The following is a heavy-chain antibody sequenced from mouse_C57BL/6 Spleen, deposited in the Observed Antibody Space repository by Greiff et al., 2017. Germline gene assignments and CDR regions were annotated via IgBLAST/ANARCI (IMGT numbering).Heavy chain of an antibody. CDR3: ARSNYVGYAMDY. CDR1: GYSITSGYY. D-gene: IGHD2-5*01. J-gene: IGHJ4*01. Sequence: EVQLQESGPGLVKPSQSLSLTCSVTGYSITSGYYWNWIRQFPGNKLEWLGYISYDGSNNYNPSLKNRISITRDTSKNQFFLKLNSVTTEDTATYYCARSNYVGYAMDYWGQGTSVTVSS. V-gene: IGHV3-6*01. CDR2: ISYDGSN.